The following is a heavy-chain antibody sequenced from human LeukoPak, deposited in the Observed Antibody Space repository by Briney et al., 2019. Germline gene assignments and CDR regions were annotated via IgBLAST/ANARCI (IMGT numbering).Heavy chain of an antibody. Sequence: GASVKVSCKASGYTFTGYYMHWVRQAPGQGLEWMGWINPNSGGTNYAQKFQGRVTMTRDTSISTAYMELSRLRSDDTAVYYCASNAWEYCSGGSCYKNLDYWGQGTLVTVSS. J-gene: IGHJ4*02. D-gene: IGHD2-15*01. CDR3: ASNAWEYCSGGSCYKNLDY. V-gene: IGHV1-2*02. CDR1: GYTFTGYY. CDR2: INPNSGGT.